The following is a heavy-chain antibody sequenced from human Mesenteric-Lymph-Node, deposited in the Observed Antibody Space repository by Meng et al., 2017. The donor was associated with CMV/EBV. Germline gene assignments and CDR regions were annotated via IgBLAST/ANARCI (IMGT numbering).Heavy chain of an antibody. CDR3: ARRYCGSTSCYTHFDY. Sequence: SETLSLTCAVYGGSFSGYYWSWIRQPPGKGLEWIGEINHSGSTNYNPSLKSRVTISVDTSKNQFSLKVTSGTAADTAVYSCARRYCGSTSCYTHFDYWGQGTLVTVSS. J-gene: IGHJ4*02. V-gene: IGHV4-34*01. CDR1: GGSFSGYY. CDR2: INHSGST. D-gene: IGHD2-2*02.